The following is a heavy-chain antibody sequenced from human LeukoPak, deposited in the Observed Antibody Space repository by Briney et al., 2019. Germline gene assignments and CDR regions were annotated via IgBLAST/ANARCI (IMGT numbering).Heavy chain of an antibody. Sequence: RPSETLSLTCAVYGGSFSGYYWTWIRQPPGKGLEWIGEINHSGSTNYNPSLKSRVTISVDTSKNQFSLKLSSVTAADTAVYYCASGYSYGYNALDYWGQGTLVTVSS. J-gene: IGHJ4*02. V-gene: IGHV4-34*01. CDR1: GGSFSGYY. CDR3: ASGYSYGYNALDY. CDR2: INHSGST. D-gene: IGHD5-18*01.